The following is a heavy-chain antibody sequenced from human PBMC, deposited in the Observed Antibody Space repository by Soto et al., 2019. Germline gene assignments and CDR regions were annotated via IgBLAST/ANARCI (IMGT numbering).Heavy chain of an antibody. CDR3: AKGRSYYYYYGVDV. CDR1: GFMFSKYW. J-gene: IGHJ6*02. Sequence: RLSCTASGFMFSKYWMSWVRQAPGKGLEWVANIKQDGRETNYVDSVRGRFTISRDNSRSTLYLQMNSLRAEDTALYYCAKGRSYYYYYGVDVWGQGTTVTVSS. V-gene: IGHV3-7*05. CDR2: IKQDGRET.